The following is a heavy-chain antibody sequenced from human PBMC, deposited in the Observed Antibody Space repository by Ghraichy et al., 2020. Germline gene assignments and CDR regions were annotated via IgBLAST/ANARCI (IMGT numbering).Heavy chain of an antibody. CDR2: ISSSSSYI. D-gene: IGHD3-3*01. CDR3: ARDYVSHNYDFWSGYYYYGMDV. CDR1: GFTFSSYS. Sequence: LSLTCAASGFTFSSYSMNWVRQAPGKGLEWVSSISSSSSYIYYADSVKGRFTISRDNAKNSLYLQMNSLRAEDTAVYYCARDYVSHNYDFWSGYYYYGMDVWGQGTTVTVSS. J-gene: IGHJ6*02. V-gene: IGHV3-21*01.